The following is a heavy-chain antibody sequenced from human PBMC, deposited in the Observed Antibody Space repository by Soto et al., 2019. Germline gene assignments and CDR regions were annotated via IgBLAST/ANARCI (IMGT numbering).Heavy chain of an antibody. CDR1: GYSVSSNSAA. V-gene: IGHV6-1*01. J-gene: IGHJ4*02. Sequence: SETLSLTCAISGYSVSSNSAAWNWIMQSPSRGLEWLGRTYYRSKWYNDYAVSVKSRITINPDTSKNQFSLQLNSVTPEDTAVYYCARDLQGIAVAGFDYWGQGTLVTVSS. CDR2: TYYRSKWYN. CDR3: ARDLQGIAVAGFDY. D-gene: IGHD6-19*01.